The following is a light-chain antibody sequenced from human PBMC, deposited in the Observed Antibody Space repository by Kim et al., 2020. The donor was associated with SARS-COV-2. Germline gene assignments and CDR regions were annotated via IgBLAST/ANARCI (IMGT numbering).Light chain of an antibody. Sequence: VTSCGRPSGVSIAGTAVRGDQQGRDSAPTHVIHAGNQSPSGVPARFSGSIDSSSNSASLTISGLKTGDAADYYCQSYDSSNHGWVFGGGTQLTVL. CDR1: GVSIAGTA. J-gene: IGLJ3*02. V-gene: IGLV6-57*03. CDR3: QSYDSSNHGWV. CDR2: AGN.